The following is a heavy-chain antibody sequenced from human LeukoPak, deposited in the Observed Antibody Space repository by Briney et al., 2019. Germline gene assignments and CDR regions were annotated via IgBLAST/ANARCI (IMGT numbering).Heavy chain of an antibody. CDR3: ARGGYSSSWYHDS. CDR1: GFTFSSYS. D-gene: IGHD6-13*01. Sequence: GGSLRLSCAASGFTFSSYSMNWVRQAPGKGLEWVSSISSSSSYIYYADSVKGRFTISRDNARNSLYLQMNSLRAEDTAVYYCARGGYSSSWYHDSWGQGNLVTVSS. CDR2: ISSSSSYI. V-gene: IGHV3-21*01. J-gene: IGHJ4*02.